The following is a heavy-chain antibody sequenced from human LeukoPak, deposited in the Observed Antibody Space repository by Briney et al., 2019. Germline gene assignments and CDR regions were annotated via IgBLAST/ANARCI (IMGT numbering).Heavy chain of an antibody. CDR2: INPSGGST. Sequence: ASVKVSCKASGYTFTSYYMHWVRQAPGQGLEWMGIINPSGGSTSYAQKFQGRVTITTDESTSTAYMELSSLRSEDTAVYYCARGDYYDSSGSTAFDYWGQGTLVTVSS. D-gene: IGHD3-22*01. J-gene: IGHJ4*02. V-gene: IGHV1-46*01. CDR1: GYTFTSYY. CDR3: ARGDYYDSSGSTAFDY.